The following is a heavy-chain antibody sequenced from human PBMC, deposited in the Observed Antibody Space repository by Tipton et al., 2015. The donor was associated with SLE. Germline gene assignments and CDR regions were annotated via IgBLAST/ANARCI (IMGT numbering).Heavy chain of an antibody. D-gene: IGHD6-13*01. J-gene: IGHJ4*02. CDR3: ARESGSYYFDY. V-gene: IGHV4-38-2*01. Sequence: TLSLTCAVSGYSISSGYYWGWIRQHPGKGLEWIGSIYHSGSTYYNPSLKSRVTISVDTSKNQFSLKLSSVTAADTAVYYCARESGSYYFDYWGQGTLVTVSS. CDR2: IYHSGST. CDR1: GYSISSGYY.